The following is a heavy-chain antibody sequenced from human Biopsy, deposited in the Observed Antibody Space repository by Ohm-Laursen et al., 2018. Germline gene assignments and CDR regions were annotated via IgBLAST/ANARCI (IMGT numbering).Heavy chain of an antibody. J-gene: IGHJ2*01. CDR2: ISYNERT. V-gene: IGHV4-31*03. CDR1: GASVKTSGYF. CDR3: VREPKTGTAEAWYFDL. D-gene: IGHD3-9*01. Sequence: SDTLSLTCCVSGASVKTSGYFWAWIRQRPGKGLEWIGYISYNERTHYNPSLTSRLAISFDTSNNRISLQLRSVSVADTAVYYCVREPKTGTAEAWYFDLWGRSSPVTVPS.